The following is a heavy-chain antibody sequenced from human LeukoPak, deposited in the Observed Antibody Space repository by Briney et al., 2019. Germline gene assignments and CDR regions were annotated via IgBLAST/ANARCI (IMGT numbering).Heavy chain of an antibody. CDR2: INPNSGGT. CDR1: GYTFTGYY. J-gene: IGHJ4*02. D-gene: IGHD2-2*01. V-gene: IGHV1-2*04. CDR3: ARDLGYCSSTSCYLFIDY. Sequence: ASVKVSCKASGYTFTGYYMHWVRQAPGHGLVWMGWINPNSGGTNYAQKFQGWVTMTRDTSISTAYMELSRLRSDDTAVYYCARDLGYCSSTSCYLFIDYWGQGTLVTVSS.